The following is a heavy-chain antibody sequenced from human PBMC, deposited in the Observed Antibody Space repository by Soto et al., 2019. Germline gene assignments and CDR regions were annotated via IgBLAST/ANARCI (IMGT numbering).Heavy chain of an antibody. CDR3: ARHMYSSLSALWVENHYFMDV. J-gene: IGHJ6*03. CDR1: GYSFTSYW. D-gene: IGHD6-6*01. Sequence: PGESLKISCKGSGYSFTSYWIGWVRQMPGKGLEWMGIIYPGDSDTRYSPSFQGQVTISADKSISTAYLQWSSLKASDTAMYYCARHMYSSLSALWVENHYFMDVWGKGTTVTVSS. CDR2: IYPGDSDT. V-gene: IGHV5-51*01.